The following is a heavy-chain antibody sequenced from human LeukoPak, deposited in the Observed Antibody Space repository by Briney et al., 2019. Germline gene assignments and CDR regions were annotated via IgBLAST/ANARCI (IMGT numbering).Heavy chain of an antibody. J-gene: IGHJ3*02. D-gene: IGHD4-17*01. CDR2: FYWDDDK. CDR1: GFSLSTTGVG. CDR3: AHSQVTMVTAVVLDI. Sequence: SGPTLVNPTQTLTLTCTFSGFSLSTTGVGVGWIRQPPGKALEWLALFYWDDDKRYSPSLENRLTITKDTSKNQVVLTMTNMDPVDTATYYCAHSQVTMVTAVVLDIWGQGTMVTVSS. V-gene: IGHV2-5*02.